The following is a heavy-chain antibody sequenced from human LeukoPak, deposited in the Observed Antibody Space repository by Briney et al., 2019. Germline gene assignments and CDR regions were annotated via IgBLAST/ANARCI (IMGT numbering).Heavy chain of an antibody. CDR1: GGSISSSNW. CDR3: ARVSPYLHLYYYDSSGYYTFDY. CDR2: IYHSGSN. J-gene: IGHJ4*02. D-gene: IGHD3-22*01. V-gene: IGHV4-4*02. Sequence: PSETLSLTCAVSGGSISSSNWWRWVRQPPGKGLEWIGEIYHSGSNNYNPSLKSRVTISVDKSKNQFSLKLSSVTAADTAVYYCARVSPYLHLYYYDSSGYYTFDYWGQGTLVTVSS.